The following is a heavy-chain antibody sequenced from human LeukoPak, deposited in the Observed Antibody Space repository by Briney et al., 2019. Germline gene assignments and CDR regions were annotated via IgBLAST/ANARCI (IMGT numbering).Heavy chain of an antibody. CDR1: GYTVTGYY. CDR3: ARVKPNYYDTSAYGTFDI. V-gene: IGHV1-2*02. D-gene: IGHD3-22*01. J-gene: IGHJ3*02. CDR2: INLNSGGT. Sequence: GASVKVSCKASGYTVTGYYMHWVRQAPGQGHEWMGWINLNSGGTNYAQKFQGRVTMTRDTSTSTVYMELSSLRSEDTAVYYCARVKPNYYDTSAYGTFDIWGQGTMVTVSS.